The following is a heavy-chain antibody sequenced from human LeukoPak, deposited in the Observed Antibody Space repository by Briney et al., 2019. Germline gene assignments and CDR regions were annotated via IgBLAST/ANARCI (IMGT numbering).Heavy chain of an antibody. D-gene: IGHD4-11*01. CDR1: GGSISNYY. Sequence: SETLSLTCTDSGGSISNYYWSWIRQPPGKGLEWIGYIYYSGSTNYNPSLKSRVTISVDTSKNQFSLKLTSVTAADTAVYHCARLPGMTTVDYYYYYMDVWGKGTTVTVSS. V-gene: IGHV4-59*01. J-gene: IGHJ6*03. CDR3: ARLPGMTTVDYYYYYMDV. CDR2: IYYSGST.